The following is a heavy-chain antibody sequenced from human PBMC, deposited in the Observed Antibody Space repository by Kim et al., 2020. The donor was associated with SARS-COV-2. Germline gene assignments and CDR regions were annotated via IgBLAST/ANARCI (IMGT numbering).Heavy chain of an antibody. J-gene: IGHJ4*02. V-gene: IGHV3-7*01. CDR3: ATVDPDLGDFAY. CDR1: GFTFNHYW. CDR2: INQHGGET. Sequence: GGSLRLSCVTSGFTFNHYWMSWVRQAPGKGLQWVASINQHGGETYYVDSVKGRFTTSRDNAKNSLFLQMDSLKAEDTAVYYCATVDPDLGDFAYWGAGPLVTV. D-gene: IGHD3-16*01.